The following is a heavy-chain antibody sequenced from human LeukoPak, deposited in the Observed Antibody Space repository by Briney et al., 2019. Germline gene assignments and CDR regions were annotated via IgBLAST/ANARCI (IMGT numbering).Heavy chain of an antibody. J-gene: IGHJ3*02. D-gene: IGHD4-23*01. CDR2: IYYSGST. CDR1: GGSISSGDYY. CDR3: ARAPGLYGGIRTSDAFDI. Sequence: SQTLSLTCTVSGGSISSGDYYWSWIRQPPGKGLEWIGYIYYSGSTYYNPSLKSRVTISVDTSKNQFSLKLSSVTAADTAVYYCARAPGLYGGIRTSDAFDIWGQGIMVTVSS. V-gene: IGHV4-30-4*01.